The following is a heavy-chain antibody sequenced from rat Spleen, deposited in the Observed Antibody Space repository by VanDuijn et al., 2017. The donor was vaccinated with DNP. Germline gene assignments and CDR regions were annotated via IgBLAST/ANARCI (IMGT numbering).Heavy chain of an antibody. D-gene: IGHD1-2*01. CDR3: TRDRYSSPYAMDA. CDR1: GFTFSSYW. J-gene: IGHJ4*01. V-gene: IGHV5-58*01. CDR2: INTDGGST. Sequence: EVQLVETGGGLVQPGRSLKLSCVASGFTFSSYWMYWIRQAPGKGLEWVASINTDGGSTFYPDSVKGRFTISRDNAKSTLYLQMNSLRSEDTATYYCTRDRYSSPYAMDAWGQGTSVTVSS.